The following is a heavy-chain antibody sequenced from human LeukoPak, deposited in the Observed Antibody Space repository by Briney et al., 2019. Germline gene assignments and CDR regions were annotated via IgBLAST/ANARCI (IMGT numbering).Heavy chain of an antibody. J-gene: IGHJ6*02. CDR3: ASRNLYYYGSGSYYTDYYYGMDV. Sequence: ASVKVSCKASGYTFTSYAMHWVRQAPGQRLEWMGWINAGNGNTKYSQKFQGRVSITRDTSASTAYMELSSLRSEDTAVYYCASRNLYYYGSGSYYTDYYYGMDVWGQGTTVTVSS. CDR2: INAGNGNT. D-gene: IGHD3-10*01. CDR1: GYTFTSYA. V-gene: IGHV1-3*01.